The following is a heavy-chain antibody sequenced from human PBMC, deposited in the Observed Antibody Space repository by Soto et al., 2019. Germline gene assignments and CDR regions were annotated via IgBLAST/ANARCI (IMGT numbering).Heavy chain of an antibody. D-gene: IGHD3-22*01. CDR1: GFNFITYS. CDR3: VRDGLDYYDTERLYFDK. Sequence: WGSLRLSCAASGFNFITYSLSFFRQSPFKWLEWVASISSSAVYIDYADSVKGRFTISRDNANNSLYLQMNSLRAEDTATYYCVRDGLDYYDTERLYFDKWGQGTLVTVSS. V-gene: IGHV3-21*01. CDR2: ISSSAVYI. J-gene: IGHJ4*02.